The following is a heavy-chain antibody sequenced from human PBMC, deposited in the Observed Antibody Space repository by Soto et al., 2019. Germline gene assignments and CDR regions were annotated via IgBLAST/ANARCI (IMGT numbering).Heavy chain of an antibody. J-gene: IGHJ5*02. D-gene: IGHD6-19*01. CDR2: IHYSGST. CDR1: GYSISRGYH. Sequence: CTVSGYSISRGYHWGWIRQPPGKGLEWIGTIHYSGSTYYNPSLKSRVTISVDTSKNQFSLKLTSVTAADTAVYSCVRVERIAVPWLDLWGQGTLVTVSS. V-gene: IGHV4-38-2*02. CDR3: VRVERIAVPWLDL.